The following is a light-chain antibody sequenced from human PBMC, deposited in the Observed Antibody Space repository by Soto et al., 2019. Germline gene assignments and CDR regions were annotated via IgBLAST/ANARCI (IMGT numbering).Light chain of an antibody. V-gene: IGKV1-39*01. Sequence: DIQMTQSPSSLSASVGDRVSIICGASESIRIHLNWYQQKPGKAPRLLIYAASRLQSGVPSRFSGTGSGTDFTLTISSLQHEDFAIYYCQQTFGKPLVTFGQGTRLEIK. CDR3: QQTFGKPLVT. J-gene: IGKJ5*01. CDR1: ESIRIH. CDR2: AAS.